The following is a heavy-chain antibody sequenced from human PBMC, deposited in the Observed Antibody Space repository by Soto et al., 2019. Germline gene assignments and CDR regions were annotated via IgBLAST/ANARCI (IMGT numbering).Heavy chain of an antibody. V-gene: IGHV4-31*03. CDR2: IYHSGIT. CDR3: ASFNKTSPGRLVP. D-gene: IGHD6-25*01. J-gene: IGHJ5*02. CDR1: GGSINSGGYF. Sequence: PSETLSLTCSVSGGSINSGGYFWSWIRQHPGKGLECIGYIYHSGITYYNPSLKSRVTISVDTSKNEFSLQLRSVTAADTAVYFCASFNKTSPGRLVPWGQGTLVTVSS.